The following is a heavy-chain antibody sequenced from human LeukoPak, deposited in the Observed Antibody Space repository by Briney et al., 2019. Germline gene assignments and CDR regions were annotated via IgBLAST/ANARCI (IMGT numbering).Heavy chain of an antibody. V-gene: IGHV5-51*01. J-gene: IGHJ6*02. CDR3: ARHGGNPAYYYYGMDV. Sequence: GESLKISCKGSGYSFTSYWIGWVRQMPGKVLEWMGIIYPGDSDTRYSPSFQGQVTISADKSISTAYLQWSSLKASDTAMYYCARHGGNPAYYYYGMDVWGQGTTVTVSS. D-gene: IGHD3-10*01. CDR2: IYPGDSDT. CDR1: GYSFTSYW.